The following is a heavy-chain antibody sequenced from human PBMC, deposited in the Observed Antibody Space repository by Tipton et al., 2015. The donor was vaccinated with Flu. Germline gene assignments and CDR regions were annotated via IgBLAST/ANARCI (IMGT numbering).Heavy chain of an antibody. CDR1: GGSVSSDY. V-gene: IGHV4-4*07. CDR3: ASKVANWGVWEPLDY. Sequence: TLSLTCTVSGGSVSSDYWSWIRQPAGKGLEWIGRIYSSGSTNYNPSLKSRVTMSQDTSKNQFSLKLSSVTAADTAVYYCASKVANWGVWEPLDYWGQGTLVTVSS. CDR2: IYSSGST. J-gene: IGHJ4*02. D-gene: IGHD7-27*01.